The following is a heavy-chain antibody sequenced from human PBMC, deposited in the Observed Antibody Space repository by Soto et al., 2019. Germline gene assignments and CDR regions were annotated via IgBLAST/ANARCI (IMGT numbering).Heavy chain of an antibody. D-gene: IGHD2-2*01. CDR1: GFTFSTYG. Sequence: GGSLRLSCAASGFTFSTYGMHWVRQAPGKGLEWVAVISYDGSNKYYADSVKGRFTISRDNSKNTLYLQMNSLRAEDTAVYYCAKAVGYCSSTTCRDYYWYYGMDVWGQGTTVTLSS. J-gene: IGHJ6*02. CDR3: AKAVGYCSSTTCRDYYWYYGMDV. V-gene: IGHV3-30*18. CDR2: ISYDGSNK.